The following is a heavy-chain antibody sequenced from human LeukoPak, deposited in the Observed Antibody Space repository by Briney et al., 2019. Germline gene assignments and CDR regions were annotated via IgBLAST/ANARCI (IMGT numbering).Heavy chain of an antibody. CDR1: GGSISSYY. J-gene: IGHJ4*02. Sequence: SETLSFTCTVSGGSISSYYWSWIRQPPGKGLEWIGYIYYSGSTNYNPSLKSRVTISVDTSKNQFSLKLSSVTAADTAVYYCARSRQIQLWLEFDYWGQGTLVTVSS. CDR3: ARSRQIQLWLEFDY. V-gene: IGHV4-59*01. CDR2: IYYSGST. D-gene: IGHD5-18*01.